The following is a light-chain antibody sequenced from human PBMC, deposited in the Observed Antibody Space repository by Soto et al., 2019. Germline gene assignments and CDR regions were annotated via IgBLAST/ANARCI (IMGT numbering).Light chain of an antibody. CDR2: AAT. V-gene: IGKV1-39*01. Sequence: DIQMTQSPSSLPASVGDRVTITCRASQSISNYLNWYQQKVGKAPKLLIYAATSLQSGVPSRFSGSGSGTDFSLTISSLQPEDFATYYCQQSYSTLSFGPGTKVDIK. CDR1: QSISNY. J-gene: IGKJ3*01. CDR3: QQSYSTLS.